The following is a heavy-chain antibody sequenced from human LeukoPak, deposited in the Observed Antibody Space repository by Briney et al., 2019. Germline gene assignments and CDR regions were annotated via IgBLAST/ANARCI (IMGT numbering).Heavy chain of an antibody. J-gene: IGHJ4*02. CDR3: AKRTYCSGGSCYNNYFDY. CDR2: ISGSGGST. CDR1: GFTFSNYW. Sequence: GGSLRLSCAASGFTFSNYWMSWVRQAPGKGLEWVSAISGSGGSTYYADSVKGRFTISRDNSKNTLYLQMNSLRAEDTAVYYCAKRTYCSGGSCYNNYFDYWGQGTLVTVSS. D-gene: IGHD2-15*01. V-gene: IGHV3-23*01.